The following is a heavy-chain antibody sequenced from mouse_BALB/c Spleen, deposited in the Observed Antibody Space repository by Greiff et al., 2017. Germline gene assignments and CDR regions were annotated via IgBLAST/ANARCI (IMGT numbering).Heavy chain of an antibody. D-gene: IGHD2-2*01. CDR1: GYTFTSYW. Sequence: LQESGAELAKPGASVKMSCKASGYTFTSYWMHWVKQRPGQGLEWIGYINPSTGYTEYNQKFKGKATLTADKSSSTAYMQLSSLTSEDSAVYFCARYGYYLDYWGQGTTLTVSS. V-gene: IGHV1-7*01. J-gene: IGHJ2*01. CDR2: INPSTGYT. CDR3: ARYGYYLDY.